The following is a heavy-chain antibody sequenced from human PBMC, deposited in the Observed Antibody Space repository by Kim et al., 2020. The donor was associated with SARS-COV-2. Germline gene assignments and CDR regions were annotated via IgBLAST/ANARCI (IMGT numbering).Heavy chain of an antibody. CDR2: ISYDGSKK. Sequence: GGSLRLSCAASGFTFSSCAIHWVRQAPGKGLEWVAVISYDGSKKNYADSVKGRFTISRDNAKNSLYLQMNSLRAEDTAVYYCAREGGDLGYSYYYGMDVWGQGTTVTVSS. D-gene: IGHD2-21*01. V-gene: IGHV3-30-3*01. CDR3: AREGGDLGYSYYYGMDV. J-gene: IGHJ6*02. CDR1: GFTFSSCA.